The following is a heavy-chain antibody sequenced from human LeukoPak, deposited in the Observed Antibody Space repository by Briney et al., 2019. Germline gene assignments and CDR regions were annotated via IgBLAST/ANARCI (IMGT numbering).Heavy chain of an antibody. CDR3: ARGEETYSSSWSYYYYYYMDV. CDR2: IYTSGST. D-gene: IGHD6-13*01. J-gene: IGHJ6*03. Sequence: SETLSLTCAVSGGSISSYYWSWIRQPPGKGLEWIGYIYTSGSTNYNPSLKSRVTISVDTSKNQFSLKLSSVTAADTAVYYCARGEETYSSSWSYYYYYYMDVWGKGTTVTVSS. CDR1: GGSISSYY. V-gene: IGHV4-4*09.